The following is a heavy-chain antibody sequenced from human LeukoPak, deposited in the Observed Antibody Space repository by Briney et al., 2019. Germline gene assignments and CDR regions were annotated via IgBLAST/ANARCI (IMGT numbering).Heavy chain of an antibody. CDR1: GYTFTGYD. CDR2: MKSNSGET. D-gene: IGHD6-13*01. CDR3: ARGESSTSWYPFDF. J-gene: IGHJ4*02. V-gene: IGHV1-8*01. Sequence: GASVKVSCKTSGYTFTGYDIIWVRQAPGHGREWMGWMKSNSGETHFAQKFQGRVTLTRNTSIRTAFMELSSLRSQDTAPYFFARGESSTSWYPFDFWGQGSLVSV.